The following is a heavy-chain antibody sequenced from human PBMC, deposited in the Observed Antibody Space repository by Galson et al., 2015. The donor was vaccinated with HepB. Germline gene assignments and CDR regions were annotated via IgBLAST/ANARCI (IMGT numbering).Heavy chain of an antibody. Sequence: LRLSCAASGFTFSSYSMNWVRQAPGKGLEWVSSISSSSSYIYYADSVKGRFTISRDNAKNSLYLQMNSLRAEDTAVYYCARDTSLASGSYYEYLFDYYNYGMDVWGQGTTVTVSS. CDR1: GFTFSSYS. D-gene: IGHD1-26*01. CDR2: ISSSSSYI. CDR3: ARDTSLASGSYYEYLFDYYNYGMDV. V-gene: IGHV3-21*01. J-gene: IGHJ6*02.